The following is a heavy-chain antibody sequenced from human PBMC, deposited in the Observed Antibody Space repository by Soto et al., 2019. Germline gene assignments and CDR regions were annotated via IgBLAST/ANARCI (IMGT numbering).Heavy chain of an antibody. CDR1: GYTFNTYG. D-gene: IGHD1-7*01. V-gene: IGHV1-18*01. Sequence: QVHLVQSGTEARQPGASVKVSCNASGYTFNTYGFSWVRQGPGQGLEWMGWISGFNGNTNYAQKFQGRVTMTTDTSTNTAYMELGSLTSDDTAVYYCTRWRGRTPDYWCQGSLVTVYS. J-gene: IGHJ4*02. CDR3: TRWRGRTPDY. CDR2: ISGFNGNT.